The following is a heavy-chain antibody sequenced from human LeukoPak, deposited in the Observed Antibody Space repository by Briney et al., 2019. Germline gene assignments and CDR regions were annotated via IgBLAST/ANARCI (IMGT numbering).Heavy chain of an antibody. Sequence: SVKVSCKASGYTFTTYAMNRVRQAPGQGLEWMGGIIPLFGTANYAQKFQGRVTISAVESMSTAYMQLSSLRSVDTAVYYCARGWLAESTVVTPYNYWGQGTLVTVSS. CDR3: ARGWLAESTVVTPYNY. CDR1: GYTFTTYA. D-gene: IGHD4-23*01. CDR2: IIPLFGTA. V-gene: IGHV1-69*13. J-gene: IGHJ4*02.